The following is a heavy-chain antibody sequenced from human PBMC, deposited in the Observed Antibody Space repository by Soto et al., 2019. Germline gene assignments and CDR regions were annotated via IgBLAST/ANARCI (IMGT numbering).Heavy chain of an antibody. D-gene: IGHD2-8*01. CDR2: LFGNGGGI. CDR1: GFTFRTYA. CDR3: AKDRQPDGLWPFDH. V-gene: IGHV3-23*01. Sequence: GGSLRLSCAASGFTFRTYAMSWVRQAPGKGLEWVSGLFGNGGGISYADSVKGRFTISRDNSNNMLYLQMRSLRVEDTAVYYCAKDRQPDGLWPFDHWGKGTLVTVSS. J-gene: IGHJ4*02.